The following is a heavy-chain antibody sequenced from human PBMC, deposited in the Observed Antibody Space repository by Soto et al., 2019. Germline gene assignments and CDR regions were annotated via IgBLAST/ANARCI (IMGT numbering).Heavy chain of an antibody. V-gene: IGHV1-69*13. J-gene: IGHJ6*02. D-gene: IGHD2-2*01. CDR1: GGTFSNYT. CDR2: IIPVFGTT. CDR3: ARSSPYIVVRKPTGNQDYYGMDV. Sequence: ASVKVSCKASGGTFSNYTISWVRQAPGQGLEWMGGIIPVFGTTDYEQKFQGRVTITADGSTSTAYMKLSSLRSADTAVYYCARSSPYIVVRKPTGNQDYYGMDVWGQGTTVTVSS.